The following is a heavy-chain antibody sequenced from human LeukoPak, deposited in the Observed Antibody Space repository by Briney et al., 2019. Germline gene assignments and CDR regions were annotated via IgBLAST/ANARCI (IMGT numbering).Heavy chain of an antibody. J-gene: IGHJ6*03. CDR2: INPNSGGT. D-gene: IGHD5-18*01. Sequence: ASVKVSCKASGYTFTGYYMHWVRQAPGQGLEWMGWINPNSGGTNYAQKFQGRVTMTRDTSISTAYMELSRLRSDDTAVYYCARGGLDTAMVMYYYYYYMDVWGKGTTVTASS. V-gene: IGHV1-2*02. CDR1: GYTFTGYY. CDR3: ARGGLDTAMVMYYYYYYMDV.